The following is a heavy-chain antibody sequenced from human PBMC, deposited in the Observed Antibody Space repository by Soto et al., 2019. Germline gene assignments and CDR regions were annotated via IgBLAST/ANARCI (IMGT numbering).Heavy chain of an antibody. CDR2: VYDSGST. V-gene: IGHV4-59*01. CDR3: ARGRYTNLVYYLDY. D-gene: IGHD2-2*02. J-gene: IGHJ4*02. CDR1: GASISSAY. Sequence: SETLSLTCSVSGASISSAYWTWIRQTPGKGLEWIASVYDSGSTYYNPSLTSRVTVSVDTSKTQISPKVTSVTAADTAIYSCARGRYTNLVYYLDYWGPGTLVTVSS.